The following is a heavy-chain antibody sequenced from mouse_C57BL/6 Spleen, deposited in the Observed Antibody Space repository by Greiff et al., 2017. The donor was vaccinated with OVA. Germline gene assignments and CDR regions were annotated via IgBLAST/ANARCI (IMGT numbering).Heavy chain of an antibody. Sequence: EVQLQQSGPELVKPGASVKISCKASGYTFTDYYMNWVKQSHGKSLEWIGDINPKNGGTSYNQKFKGKATLTVDKSSSTAYMELRSLTSEDSAVYYCARETGDYAMDYWGQGTSVTVSS. CDR1: GYTFTDYY. CDR2: INPKNGGT. D-gene: IGHD4-1*01. J-gene: IGHJ4*01. V-gene: IGHV1-26*01. CDR3: ARETGDYAMDY.